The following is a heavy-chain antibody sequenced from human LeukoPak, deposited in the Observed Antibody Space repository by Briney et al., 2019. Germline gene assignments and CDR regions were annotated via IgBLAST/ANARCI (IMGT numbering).Heavy chain of an antibody. Sequence: SETLSLTCAVFGGSFSGYYWSWIRQPPGKGLEWIGEINHSGSTNYNPSLKSRVTISVDTSKNQFSLKLSSVTAADTAVYYCARGRRYSYGFDYWGQGTLVTVSS. J-gene: IGHJ4*02. CDR1: GGSFSGYY. D-gene: IGHD5-18*01. V-gene: IGHV4-34*01. CDR2: INHSGST. CDR3: ARGRRYSYGFDY.